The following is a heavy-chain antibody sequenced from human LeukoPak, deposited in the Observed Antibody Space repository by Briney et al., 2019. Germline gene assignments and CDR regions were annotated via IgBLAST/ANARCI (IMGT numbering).Heavy chain of an antibody. Sequence: ASVKVSCKASEYIFTGYYMHRVRQAPGQGLEWVGWVNPNSGVTNYAQKFQGRVTMTRDTSISTVYMELSRLRSDDTAVYYCAREYSTHHDHWGQGTLVTVSS. J-gene: IGHJ4*02. V-gene: IGHV1-2*02. CDR2: VNPNSGVT. CDR1: EYIFTGYY. CDR3: AREYSTHHDH. D-gene: IGHD6-13*01.